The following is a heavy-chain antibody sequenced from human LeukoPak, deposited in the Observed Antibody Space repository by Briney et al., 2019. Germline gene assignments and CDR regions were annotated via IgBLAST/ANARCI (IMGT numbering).Heavy chain of an antibody. D-gene: IGHD3/OR15-3a*01. CDR3: AWTSKPYYYYGMDV. J-gene: IGHJ6*02. V-gene: IGHV4-61*01. Sequence: PSETLSLTCTVSGGSVSSGSYYWSWIRQPPGKGLEWIGYIYYSGSTNYNPSLKSRVTISVDTSKNQFSLKLSSVTAADTAVYYCAWTSKPYYYYGMDVWGQGTTVTVSS. CDR2: IYYSGST. CDR1: GGSVSSGSYY.